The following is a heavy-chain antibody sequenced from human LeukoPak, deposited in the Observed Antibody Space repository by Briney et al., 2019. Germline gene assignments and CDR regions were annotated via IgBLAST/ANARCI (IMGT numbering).Heavy chain of an antibody. Sequence: SETLSLTCTVSGGSIGSSSYYRGWIRQPPGKGLEWIGSIYYSGSTYYNPSLKSRVTISVDTSKNQFSLKLSSVTAADTAVYYCARLYTSPDYWGQGTLVTVSS. V-gene: IGHV4-39*01. CDR1: GGSIGSSSYY. CDR2: IYYSGST. CDR3: ARLYTSPDY. J-gene: IGHJ4*02. D-gene: IGHD6-13*01.